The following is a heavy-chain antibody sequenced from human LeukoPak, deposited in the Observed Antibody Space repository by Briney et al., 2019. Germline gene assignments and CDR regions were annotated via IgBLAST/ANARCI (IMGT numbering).Heavy chain of an antibody. CDR2: IYYCGST. CDR3: ARLRYDSSGYYLDYYYGMDV. CDR1: GGSISSYY. Sequence: SETLSLTCTVSGGSISSYYWSWIRQPPGKGLEWIGYIYYCGSTNYNPSLKSRVTISVDTSKNQFSLKLSSVTAANTAVYYCARLRYDSSGYYLDYYYGMDVWGQGTTVTVSS. D-gene: IGHD3-22*01. J-gene: IGHJ6*02. V-gene: IGHV4-59*08.